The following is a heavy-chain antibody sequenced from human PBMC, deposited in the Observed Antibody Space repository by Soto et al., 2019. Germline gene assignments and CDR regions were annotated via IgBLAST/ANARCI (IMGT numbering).Heavy chain of an antibody. V-gene: IGHV1-2*02. Sequence: ASVNVSCKAPGYSFTDYYMHWVRRAPGQGLEWMGWINPNSGGTDYAQKYQGRITMTRDTSISTAYMELSGLTPDDTAVFYCTRASVVVGRSKNFIPNHYWGQGTLVTVSS. CDR3: TRASVVVGRSKNFIPNHY. CDR1: GYSFTDYY. CDR2: INPNSGGT. D-gene: IGHD3-22*01. J-gene: IGHJ4*02.